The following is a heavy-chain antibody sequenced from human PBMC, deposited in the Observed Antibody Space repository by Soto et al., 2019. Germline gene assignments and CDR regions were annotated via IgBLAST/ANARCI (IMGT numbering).Heavy chain of an antibody. V-gene: IGHV3-30-3*01. CDR1: GFTFSGYA. CDR2: ISYDGSNK. Sequence: GGSLRLSCAASGFTFSGYAMHWVRQAPGKGLEWVAVISYDGSNKYYADSVKGRFTISRDNSKNTLYLQMNSLRAEDTAVYYCARGIQLWLHYFDYWGQGTLVTVSS. CDR3: ARGIQLWLHYFDY. J-gene: IGHJ4*02. D-gene: IGHD5-18*01.